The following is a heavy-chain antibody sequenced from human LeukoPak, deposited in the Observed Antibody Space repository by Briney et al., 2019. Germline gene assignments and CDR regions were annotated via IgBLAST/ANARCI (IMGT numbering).Heavy chain of an antibody. D-gene: IGHD3-22*01. CDR2: IYYSGST. V-gene: IGHV4-39*07. CDR3: ARVPDSSGYPPSYHFDS. Sequence: KPSETLSLTCTVSGGSISSSSYYWGWIRQPPGKGLEWIGSIYYSGSTYYNPSLKSRVTISVDTSKNQFSLKLSSVTAADTAVYYCARVPDSSGYPPSYHFDSWGQGTLVTVSS. J-gene: IGHJ4*02. CDR1: GGSISSSSYY.